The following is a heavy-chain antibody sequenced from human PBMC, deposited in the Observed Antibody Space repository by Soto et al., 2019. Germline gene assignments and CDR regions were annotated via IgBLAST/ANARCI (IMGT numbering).Heavy chain of an antibody. D-gene: IGHD5-12*01. V-gene: IGHV3-23*01. Sequence: EVQLLESGGGLVQPGGSLRLSCAASGFTFSSYAMSWVRQAPGKGLEWVSAISGSGGSTYYADSVKGRFTISRDNSKNTLYLQINSLRAEDTAVYYCAKASGYDSTLLDFDYWGQGTLVTVSS. CDR2: ISGSGGST. CDR3: AKASGYDSTLLDFDY. CDR1: GFTFSSYA. J-gene: IGHJ4*02.